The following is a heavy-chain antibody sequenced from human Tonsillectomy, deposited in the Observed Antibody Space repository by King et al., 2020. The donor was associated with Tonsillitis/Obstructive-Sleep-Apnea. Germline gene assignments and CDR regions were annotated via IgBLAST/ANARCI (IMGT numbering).Heavy chain of an antibody. V-gene: IGHV3-20*04. CDR1: GFTFDDYG. CDR3: ARDSLGWLQFPIDFGY. J-gene: IGHJ4*02. D-gene: IGHD5-24*01. CDR2: IRWNGGST. Sequence: VQLVESGGGVVRPGGSLRLSCAASGFTFDDYGMSWVRQAPGKGLEWVSGIRWNGGSTGYADSVKGRLTISRDNAKNSLYLQMNSLRAEDTALYYCARDSLGWLQFPIDFGYWGQGTLVTVSS.